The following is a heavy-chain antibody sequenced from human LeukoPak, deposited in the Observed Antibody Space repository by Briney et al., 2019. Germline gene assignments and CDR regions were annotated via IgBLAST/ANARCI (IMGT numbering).Heavy chain of an antibody. CDR2: MKSKTDGGTT. CDR1: GFTFSDAW. J-gene: IGHJ3*01. Sequence: SGGSLRLSCAAFGFTFSDAWMSWVRQAPEKGLEWVGRMKSKTDGGTTDYAAPVKGRFTISRDYSKNTLYLQMNSLKTEDSAVYYCTTWFSADDAFDVWGHGTMVTVSS. D-gene: IGHD3-10*01. CDR3: TTWFSADDAFDV. V-gene: IGHV3-15*01.